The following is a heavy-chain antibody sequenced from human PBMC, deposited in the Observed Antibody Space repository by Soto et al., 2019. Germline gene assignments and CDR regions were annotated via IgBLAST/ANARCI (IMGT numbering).Heavy chain of an antibody. CDR1: GGSFSGCY. CDR3: ARPRRSLYGSGHNWFDP. CDR2: INHSGGT. Sequence: SETLSLTCAVYGGSFSGCYWSWIRQPPGKGLEWIGEINHSGGTNYNPSLKSRVTISVDTSKNQFSLKLSSVTAADTAVYYCARPRRSLYGSGHNWFDPWGQGTLVTDSS. V-gene: IGHV4-34*01. D-gene: IGHD3-10*01. J-gene: IGHJ5*02.